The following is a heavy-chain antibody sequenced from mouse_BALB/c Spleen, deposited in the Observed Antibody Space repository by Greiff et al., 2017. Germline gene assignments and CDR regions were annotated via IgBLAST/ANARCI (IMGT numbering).Heavy chain of an antibody. CDR2: IRNKANGYTT. Sequence: EVHLVESGGGLVQPGGSLKLSCATSGFTFTDYYMSWVRQTPGKALEWLGFIRNKANGYTTEYSASVKGRFTISIDNSRSILYLQMNTLRAEDSATYYCARDMRCKAMDYWGQGTSVTVSS. CDR3: ARDMRCKAMDY. J-gene: IGHJ4*01. V-gene: IGHV7-3*02. CDR1: GFTFTDYY.